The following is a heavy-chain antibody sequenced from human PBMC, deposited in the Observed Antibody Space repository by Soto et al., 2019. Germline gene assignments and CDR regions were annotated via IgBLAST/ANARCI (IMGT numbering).Heavy chain of an antibody. Sequence: SETLCLTCTVSGGSVSSGSYYWSWIRQPPGKGLEWIGYIYYSGSTNYNPSLKSRVTISVDTSKNQFSLKLSSVTAADTAVYYCARDGSPADYGDYVAAFDIWGQGTMVTVSS. CDR2: IYYSGST. J-gene: IGHJ3*02. V-gene: IGHV4-61*01. CDR3: ARDGSPADYGDYVAAFDI. D-gene: IGHD4-17*01. CDR1: GGSVSSGSYY.